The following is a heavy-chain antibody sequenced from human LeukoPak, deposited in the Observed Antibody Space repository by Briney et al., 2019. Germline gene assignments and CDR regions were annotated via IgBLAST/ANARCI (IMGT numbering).Heavy chain of an antibody. CDR3: AGHGSRYSMAFDY. D-gene: IGHD3-10*01. J-gene: IGHJ4*02. CDR1: GGSVSSTNW. V-gene: IGHV4-4*02. Sequence: SETLSLTCGVSGGSVSSTNWWTWIRQPPGKGLEWIGEVHLDGRTNFNPSLKSRLTMSVDLSENHVSLKLTSVTAADTAVYYCAGHGSRYSMAFDYWGQGTLVTVSS. CDR2: VHLDGRT.